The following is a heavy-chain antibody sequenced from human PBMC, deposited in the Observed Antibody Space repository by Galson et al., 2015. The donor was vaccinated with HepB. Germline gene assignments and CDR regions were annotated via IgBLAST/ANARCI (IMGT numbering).Heavy chain of an antibody. Sequence: SVKVSCKASGFTFTSSAMQWVRQARGQRLEWIGWIVVGSGNTNYAQKFQERVTITRDMSTSTAYMELSSLRSEDTAVYYCAARPSRYSSSSHYGMDVWGQGTTVIVSS. CDR2: IVVGSGNT. J-gene: IGHJ6*02. CDR3: AARPSRYSSSSHYGMDV. D-gene: IGHD6-6*01. V-gene: IGHV1-58*02. CDR1: GFTFTSSA.